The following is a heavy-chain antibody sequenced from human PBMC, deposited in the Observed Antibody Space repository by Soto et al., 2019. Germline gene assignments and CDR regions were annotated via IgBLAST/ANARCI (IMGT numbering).Heavy chain of an antibody. CDR1: GFTFSSYA. Sequence: GSLRLSCAASGFTFSSYAMSWVRQAPGKGLEWVSAISSSGGSTYDADSVKGRFTISRDNSKNTLYLQMNSLRAEDTAVYYWAKLGLRRLRDDAFDIWGQGTMVTVSS. J-gene: IGHJ3*02. D-gene: IGHD5-12*01. CDR3: AKLGLRRLRDDAFDI. CDR2: ISSSGGST. V-gene: IGHV3-23*01.